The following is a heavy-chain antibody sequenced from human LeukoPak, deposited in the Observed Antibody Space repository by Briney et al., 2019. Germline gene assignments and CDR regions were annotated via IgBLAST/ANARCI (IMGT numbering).Heavy chain of an antibody. CDR2: IRSDDKD. CDR1: GISLNTPGVH. V-gene: IGHV2-5*02. D-gene: IGHD3-10*01. J-gene: IGHJ4*02. CDR3: SYGAGGQ. Sequence: SGPPLVRPTQTLTLTCTLSGISLNTPGVHVGWVRQPPGKTLEWLAVIRSDDKDFYSSSLRNRVTITKDTSKNQVVLSMTTMDPVDTATYHCSYGAGGQWGQGTLVTVAS.